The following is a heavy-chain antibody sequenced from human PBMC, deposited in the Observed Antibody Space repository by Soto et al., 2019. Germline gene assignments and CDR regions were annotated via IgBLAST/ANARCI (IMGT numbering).Heavy chain of an antibody. CDR2: IYYSGST. Sequence: SETLSLTCTVSGGSISSSSYYWGWIRQPPGKGLEWIGSIYYSGSTYYNPSLKSRVTISVDTSKNQFSLKLSSVTAADTAVYYCASIVVVTADDAFDIWGQGTMVTVS. D-gene: IGHD2-21*02. CDR1: GGSISSSSYY. V-gene: IGHV4-39*01. CDR3: ASIVVVTADDAFDI. J-gene: IGHJ3*02.